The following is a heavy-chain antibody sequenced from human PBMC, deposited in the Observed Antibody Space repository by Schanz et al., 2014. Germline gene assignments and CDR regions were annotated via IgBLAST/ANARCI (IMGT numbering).Heavy chain of an antibody. CDR3: ARDRRRYCSTASCLHDNWFDP. CDR1: GYTFTSDS. Sequence: QVQLVQSGAEVKKPGASVKVSCKASGYTFTSDSMHWVRQAPGQGLEWMGMINPSGGSTTYAQKFQGRVTMTRDTSRSTVYMQLSSLRSDDTAVYYCARDRRRYCSTASCLHDNWFDPWGQGTLVIVSS. J-gene: IGHJ5*02. CDR2: INPSGGST. D-gene: IGHD2-2*01. V-gene: IGHV1-46*01.